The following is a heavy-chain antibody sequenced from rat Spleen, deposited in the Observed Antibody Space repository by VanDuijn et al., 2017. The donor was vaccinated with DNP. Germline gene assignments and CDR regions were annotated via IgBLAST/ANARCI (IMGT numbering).Heavy chain of an antibody. Sequence: EVQLLESGPGLVKPSQSLSLTCSVTGFSITSNYWGWIRKFPENKMEYIGHISYSGSTNYKPSLKSRISITRDTSKNQFFLRLNSLTTEDTATYYCAREYPWAHYFDYWGQGVMVTVSS. CDR1: GFSITSNY. D-gene: IGHD1-4*01. CDR3: AREYPWAHYFDY. CDR2: ISYSGST. J-gene: IGHJ2*01. V-gene: IGHV3-1*01.